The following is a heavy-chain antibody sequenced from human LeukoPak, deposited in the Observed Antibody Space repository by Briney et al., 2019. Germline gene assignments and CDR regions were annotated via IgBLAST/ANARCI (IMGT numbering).Heavy chain of an antibody. CDR1: GFIFSDYW. CDR3: ARDNAGSGWVY. V-gene: IGHV3-7*04. Sequence: GGSLRLSCAASGFIFSDYWMSWVRQAPGKGPEWVANIKVDGIEKHYADSVKGRFTISRDNAKNSLYLQMNSLRAEDTAVYYCARDNAGSGWVYWGQGTLVTVSA. J-gene: IGHJ4*02. D-gene: IGHD6-19*01. CDR2: IKVDGIEK.